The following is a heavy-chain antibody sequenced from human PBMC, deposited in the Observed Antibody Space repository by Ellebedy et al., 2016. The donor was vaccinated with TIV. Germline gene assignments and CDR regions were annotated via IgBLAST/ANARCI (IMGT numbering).Heavy chain of an antibody. CDR1: GFTFSSYA. CDR2: ISGSGGST. D-gene: IGHD3-3*01. CDR3: AKETPARLRFLEWLLFDY. J-gene: IGHJ4*02. Sequence: GESLKISCAASGFTFSSYAMSWVRQAPGKGLEWVSAISGSGGSTYYADSVKGRFTISRDNSKNTLYLQMNSLRAEDTAVYYCAKETPARLRFLEWLLFDYWGQGTLVTVSS. V-gene: IGHV3-23*01.